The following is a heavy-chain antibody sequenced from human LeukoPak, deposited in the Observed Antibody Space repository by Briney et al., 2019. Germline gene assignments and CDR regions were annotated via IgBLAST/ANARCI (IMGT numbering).Heavy chain of an antibody. V-gene: IGHV4-34*01. J-gene: IGHJ4*02. CDR2: INHSGST. CDR3: ATPLDYYDRSGYHQGGD. D-gene: IGHD3-22*01. CDR1: GGSFSDYY. Sequence: SETLSLTCAVYGGSFSDYYWSWIRQPPGKGLEWIGEINHSGSTNYNPSLKSRVTTSVDTSKNQFSLKLSSVTAADTAVYYCATPLDYYDRSGYHQGGDWGQGTLVTVSS.